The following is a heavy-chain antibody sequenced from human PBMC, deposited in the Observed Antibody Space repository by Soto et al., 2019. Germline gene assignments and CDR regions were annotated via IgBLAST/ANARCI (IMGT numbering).Heavy chain of an antibody. V-gene: IGHV3-21*01. CDR3: ARDKRVTIFGVVIIDYFDY. CDR1: GFTFSSYS. J-gene: IGHJ4*02. CDR2: ISSSSSYI. D-gene: IGHD3-3*01. Sequence: GGSLRLSCAASGFTFSSYSMNWVRQAPRKGLEWVSSISSSSSYIYYADSVKGRFTISRDNAKNSLYLQMNSLRAEDTAVYYCARDKRVTIFGVVIIDYFDYWGQGTLVTVSS.